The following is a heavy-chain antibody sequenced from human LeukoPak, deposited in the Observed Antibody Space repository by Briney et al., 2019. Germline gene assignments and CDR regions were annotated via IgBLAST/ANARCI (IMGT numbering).Heavy chain of an antibody. CDR1: GGSISSGGYY. D-gene: IGHD3-3*01. CDR3: ARDPVYYDFWSGYYTSYYYMDV. Sequence: SETLSLTCTVSGGSISSGGYYWSWIRQHPGKGLEWIGYIYYSGSTYYNPSLKSRVTISVDTSKNQFSLKLSPVTAADTAVYYCARDPVYYDFWSGYYTSYYYMDVWGKGTTVTVSS. J-gene: IGHJ6*03. V-gene: IGHV4-31*03. CDR2: IYYSGST.